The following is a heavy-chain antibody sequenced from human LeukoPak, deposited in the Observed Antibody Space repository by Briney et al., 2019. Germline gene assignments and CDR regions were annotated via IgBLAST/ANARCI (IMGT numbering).Heavy chain of an antibody. D-gene: IGHD3-16*02. V-gene: IGHV3-43D*03. J-gene: IGHJ3*02. CDR3: ATSMITFGGVIVIGAFDI. CDR2: ISWNGGST. Sequence: PGGSLRLSCAASGFTLDDYAMHWVRQAPGKGLEWVSLISWNGGSTYYADSVKGRFTISRDNSKNSLYLQMNSLRAEDTALYYCATSMITFGGVIVIGAFDIWGQGTMVTVSS. CDR1: GFTLDDYA.